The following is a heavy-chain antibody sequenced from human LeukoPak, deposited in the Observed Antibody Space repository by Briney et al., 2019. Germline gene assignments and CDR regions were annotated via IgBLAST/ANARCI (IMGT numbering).Heavy chain of an antibody. Sequence: GGSLRLSCAASGFTFSDYYMSWLRQAPGKGLEWVSYISSSGSTIYYADSVKGRFTISRDNAKNSLYLQMNSLRAEDTAVYYCASDSYSSGWYFDYWGQGTLVTVSS. CDR3: ASDSYSSGWYFDY. CDR1: GFTFSDYY. V-gene: IGHV3-11*01. D-gene: IGHD6-19*01. J-gene: IGHJ4*02. CDR2: ISSSGSTI.